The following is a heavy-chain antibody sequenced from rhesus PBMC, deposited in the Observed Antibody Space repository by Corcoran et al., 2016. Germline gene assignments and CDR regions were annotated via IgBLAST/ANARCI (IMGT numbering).Heavy chain of an antibody. V-gene: IGHV4-173*01. CDR2: LSGDGGGA. Sequence: LQLQESGPGLLKPSEPLSLACAVSVDSISTHWWTWIRQPPGKALEWVGRLSGDGGGATYNPSLKSRVTISVDTSKNQLSLKVISVTAADTAIYYCARESSRGWSWGQGVLVAVSS. CDR3: ARESSRGWS. CDR1: VDSISTHW. J-gene: IGHJ4*01. D-gene: IGHD6S26*01.